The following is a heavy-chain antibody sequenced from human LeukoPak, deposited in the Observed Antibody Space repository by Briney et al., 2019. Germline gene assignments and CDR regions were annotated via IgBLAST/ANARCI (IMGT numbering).Heavy chain of an antibody. CDR1: GGSISTSNYY. J-gene: IGHJ6*03. V-gene: IGHV4-39*07. D-gene: IGHD3-3*01. Sequence: SETLSLTCTVSGGSISTSNYYWSWIRQPPGKGLEWIGEINHSGSTNYNPSLKSRVTISVDTSKNQFSLKLSSVTAADTAVYYCARGALYYDFWSGYRAGPYYYMDVWGKGTTVTVSS. CDR2: INHSGST. CDR3: ARGALYYDFWSGYRAGPYYYMDV.